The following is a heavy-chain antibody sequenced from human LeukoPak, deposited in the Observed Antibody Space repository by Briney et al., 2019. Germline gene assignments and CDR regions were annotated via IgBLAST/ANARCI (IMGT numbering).Heavy chain of an antibody. J-gene: IGHJ4*02. CDR2: IYYSGST. D-gene: IGHD3-3*01. Sequence: SETLSLTCTVSGYSISSGYYWGWIRQPPGKGLEWIGSIYYSGSTYYNPSLKSRVTISVDTSKNQFSLKLSSVTAADTAVYYCASALYDFWSGCGDWGQGTLVTVSS. CDR3: ASALYDFWSGCGD. V-gene: IGHV4-38-2*02. CDR1: GYSISSGYY.